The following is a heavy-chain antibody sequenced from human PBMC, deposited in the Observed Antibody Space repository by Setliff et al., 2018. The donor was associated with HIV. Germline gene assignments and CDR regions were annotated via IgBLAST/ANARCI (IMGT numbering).Heavy chain of an antibody. CDR1: GDSISSGSYY. V-gene: IGHV4-61*09. J-gene: IGHJ5*02. CDR2: IYTSGTT. D-gene: IGHD6-13*01. Sequence: PSETLSLTCTVSGDSISSGSYYWSWIRQPAGKGLEWIGHIYTSGTTNYNPSLKSRVTISVDTSKNQFSLKLSSVTAADTAVYYCARSSSSWSGWFDPWGQGTLVTVSS. CDR3: ARSSSSWSGWFDP.